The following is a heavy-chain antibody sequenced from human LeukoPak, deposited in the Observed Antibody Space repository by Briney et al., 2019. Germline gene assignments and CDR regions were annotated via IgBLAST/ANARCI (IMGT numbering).Heavy chain of an antibody. V-gene: IGHV4-59*01. CDR2: IYYSGST. CDR1: GGSISSYY. D-gene: IGHD6-19*01. CDR3: ARAGYSSGFDY. Sequence: PSETLSLTCTVSGGSISSYYWSWIRQPPGKGLEWIGYIYYSGSTNYNPSLKSRVTISVDTFKNQFSLKLSSVTAADTAVYYCARAGYSSGFDYWGQGTLVTVSS. J-gene: IGHJ4*02.